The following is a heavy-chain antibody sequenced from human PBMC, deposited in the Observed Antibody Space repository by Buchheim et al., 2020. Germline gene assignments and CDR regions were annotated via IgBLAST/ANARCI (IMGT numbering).Heavy chain of an antibody. CDR3: ARKEYYYDSSASWESVFDY. CDR2: TRNKSNSYTT. J-gene: IGHJ4*02. Sequence: EVQLVESGGGLVQPGGSLRLSCAASGFTFSDHYMDWVRQAPGKGLEWVGRTRNKSNSYTTEYAASVKGRFTISRDDSKNSLYLQMNSLKTEDTAVYYCARKEYYYDSSASWESVFDYWGQGTL. CDR1: GFTFSDHY. D-gene: IGHD3-22*01. V-gene: IGHV3-72*01.